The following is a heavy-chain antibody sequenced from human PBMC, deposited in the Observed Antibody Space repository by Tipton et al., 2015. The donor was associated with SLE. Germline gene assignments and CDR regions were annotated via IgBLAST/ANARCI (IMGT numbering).Heavy chain of an antibody. Sequence: TLSLTCTVSGGSISSGGYYWSWIRQPPGKGLEWIGYIYYSGSTNYNPSLKSRVTISVDTSKNQFSLKLSSVTAADTAVYYCARGALVQGVIPIVLDIWGQGTMVTVSS. J-gene: IGHJ3*02. D-gene: IGHD3-10*01. CDR1: GGSISSGGYY. V-gene: IGHV4-61*08. CDR2: IYYSGST. CDR3: ARGALVQGVIPIVLDI.